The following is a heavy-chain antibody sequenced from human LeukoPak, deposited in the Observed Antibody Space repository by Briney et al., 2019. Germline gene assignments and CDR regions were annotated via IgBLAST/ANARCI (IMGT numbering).Heavy chain of an antibody. CDR3: ARMNSGTYFDY. Sequence: GGSLRLSRAASGFTVSSNYMSWVRQAPGKGLEWVSVLYSDVSTYYADSVKGRFTISRLNSKNTLYLQMNSLRAEDTAVYYCARMNSGTYFDYWGQGTLVSVSS. V-gene: IGHV3-53*04. D-gene: IGHD1-26*01. J-gene: IGHJ4*02. CDR2: LYSDVST. CDR1: GFTVSSNY.